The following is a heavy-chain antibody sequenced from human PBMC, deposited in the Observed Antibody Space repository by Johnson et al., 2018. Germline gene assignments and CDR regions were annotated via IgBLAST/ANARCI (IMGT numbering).Heavy chain of an antibody. D-gene: IGHD3-22*01. CDR2: IIPIFGTT. J-gene: IGHJ3*02. CDR1: GGTFSSYA. Sequence: QVQLVQSGAEVKKPGSSVTVSCKASGGTFSSYAISWVRQAPGQGLEWMGGIIPIFGTTTYAQKFQGRVPITADASTRTAYMELSILRSGATAVYYRARDTYYYDSSGYYIGCDAFDIWGQGTMVTVSS. V-gene: IGHV1-69*01. CDR3: ARDTYYYDSSGYYIGCDAFDI.